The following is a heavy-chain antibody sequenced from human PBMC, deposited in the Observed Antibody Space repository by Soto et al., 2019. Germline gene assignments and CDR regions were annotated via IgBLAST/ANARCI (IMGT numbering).Heavy chain of an antibody. CDR2: IDVGSANA. Sequence: ASVKVSCKTSGFTFSSSAVHWVRQARGHGLQWIGWIDVGSANANYAQMLQERVTISRDMSTSTAYMELSSLRSEDTAVYYCARGDSSSRYSLDYWGQGTLVTVS. J-gene: IGHJ4*02. V-gene: IGHV1-58*01. CDR3: ARGDSSSRYSLDY. CDR1: GFTFSSSA. D-gene: IGHD6-13*01.